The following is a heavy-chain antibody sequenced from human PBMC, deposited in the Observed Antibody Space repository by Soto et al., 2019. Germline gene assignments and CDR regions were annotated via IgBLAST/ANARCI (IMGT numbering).Heavy chain of an antibody. D-gene: IGHD3-10*01. CDR2: IYYSGST. V-gene: IGHV4-61*01. CDR3: ARWNYGSGPEFDY. J-gene: IGHJ4*02. Sequence: QVQLQESGPGLVKPSETLSLTCTVSGGSVSSGSYYWSWIRQPPGKGLEWIGYIYYSGSTNYNPSLKSRVTISVDTSKNQFSLKLSSVTAADTAVYYCARWNYGSGPEFDYWGQGTLVTVSS. CDR1: GGSVSSGSYY.